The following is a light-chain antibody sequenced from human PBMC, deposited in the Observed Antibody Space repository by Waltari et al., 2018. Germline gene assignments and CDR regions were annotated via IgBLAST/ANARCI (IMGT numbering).Light chain of an antibody. CDR3: QLLNSYPVT. CDR1: QGISSY. J-gene: IGKJ2*01. V-gene: IGKV1-9*01. Sequence: DIQLTQSPSFLSASVGDRVTITCRASQGISSYLAWYQQKPGKAPKLLIYTASTLQSGVPSRFSGNGSGTEFTLTISSLQPEDFATYYCQLLNSYPVTFGQGTKLEIK. CDR2: TAS.